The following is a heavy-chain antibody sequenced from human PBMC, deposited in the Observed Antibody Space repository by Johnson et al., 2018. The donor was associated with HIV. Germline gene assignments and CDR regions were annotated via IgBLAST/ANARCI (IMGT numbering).Heavy chain of an antibody. CDR2: ISGSGDST. J-gene: IGHJ3*02. V-gene: IGHV3-23*04. CDR1: GFSVSSNY. CDR3: AKGEGYCGGDCLDAFDI. D-gene: IGHD2-21*01. Sequence: VQLVESGGGLVQPGGSLRLSCAASGFSVSSNYMTWVRQAPGKGLEWVSVISGSGDSTYYADSVKGRFTISRDNSKNTLYLQMNSLRAEDTAVYYCAKGEGYCGGDCLDAFDIWGQGTMVTVSS.